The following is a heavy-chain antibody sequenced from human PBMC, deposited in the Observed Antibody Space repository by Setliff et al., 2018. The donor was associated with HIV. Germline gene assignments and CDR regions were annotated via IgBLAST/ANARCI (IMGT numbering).Heavy chain of an antibody. CDR3: ARVGTGATEYFDY. Sequence: SVKVSCKASGYTFNNYYMHWVRQAPGQGLEWMGIIIPIFGTANYAQKFQGRVTITADESTSTAYMELSSLRSEDTAVYYCARVGTGATEYFDYWGQGTLVTVSS. J-gene: IGHJ4*02. D-gene: IGHD1-26*01. V-gene: IGHV1-69*13. CDR2: IIPIFGTA. CDR1: GYTFNNYY.